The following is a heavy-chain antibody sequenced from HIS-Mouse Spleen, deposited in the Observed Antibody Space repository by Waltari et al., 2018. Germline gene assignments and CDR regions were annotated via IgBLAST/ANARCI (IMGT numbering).Heavy chain of an antibody. Sequence: QVQLVESGGGVVQPGRSLRLSCAASGFTFSSYGMHWVRQAPGKGLGWVAVIWYDGSNKYYADSVKGRFTISRDNSKNTLYLKMNSLRAEDTAVYYCAKGGLMVYAIGDYWGQGTLVTVSS. V-gene: IGHV3-33*06. CDR2: IWYDGSNK. CDR1: GFTFSSYG. CDR3: AKGGLMVYAIGDY. D-gene: IGHD2-8*01. J-gene: IGHJ4*02.